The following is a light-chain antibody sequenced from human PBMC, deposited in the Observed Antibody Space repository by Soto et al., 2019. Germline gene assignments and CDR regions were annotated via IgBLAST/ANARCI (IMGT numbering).Light chain of an antibody. V-gene: IGKV1-39*01. CDR3: QQSFTALPYT. Sequence: DIQLTQSPSSLSASVGDRVTITSRASQSINTYLNWYQQKPGKAPKLLIYVASSLQSGVPSRFSGSGSGTDFTLTISSLQPEDFATYYCQQSFTALPYTFGQGNRLEIK. J-gene: IGKJ2*01. CDR2: VAS. CDR1: QSINTY.